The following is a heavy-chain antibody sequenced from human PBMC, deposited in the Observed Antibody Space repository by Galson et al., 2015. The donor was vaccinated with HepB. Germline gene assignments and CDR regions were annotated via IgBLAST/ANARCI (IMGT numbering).Heavy chain of an antibody. D-gene: IGHD5-24*01. CDR2: IILVFDIA. V-gene: IGHV1-69*17. CDR1: GGTFNSYT. CDR3: ARDGDDYNGY. Sequence: CKASGGTFNSYTINWIRQAPGQGLEWMGGIILVFDIADYAQKFQGRVTITADKSTSTAYMELSSLRSDDTAMYYCARDGDDYNGYWGQGTLVTVSS. J-gene: IGHJ4*02.